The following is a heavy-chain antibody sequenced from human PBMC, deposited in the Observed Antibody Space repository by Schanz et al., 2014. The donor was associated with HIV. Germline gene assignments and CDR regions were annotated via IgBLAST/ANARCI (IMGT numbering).Heavy chain of an antibody. CDR2: IIPMFGTR. CDR3: ARGNLAWCGGGSCYTRFQFFQV. CDR1: GGTFSIYA. Sequence: QVQLEQSGAEVKKPGSSVKVSCKASGGTFSIYAFSWVRQAPGQGLEWMGGIIPMFGTRNYAQKFQGRVTITADEKTSTAYMELSSLKSEDTAMYYCARGNLAWCGGGSCYTRFQFFQVWGQGTLITVSS. V-gene: IGHV1-69*01. J-gene: IGHJ1*01. D-gene: IGHD2-15*01.